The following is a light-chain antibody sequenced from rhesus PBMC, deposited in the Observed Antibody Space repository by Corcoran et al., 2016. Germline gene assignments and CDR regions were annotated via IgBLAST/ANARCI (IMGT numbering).Light chain of an antibody. CDR3: QQYSNWLT. J-gene: IGKJ4*01. CDR2: DAS. Sequence: EIVLTQSPATLSLSPGERATLSCRASQSVSSSLAWYQQKPGPAPRLLIYDASSRATGIPDRFSGSGSGTDFTLTISSLEPEDVGVYYCQQYSNWLTFGGGTKVELK. V-gene: IGKV3-35*01. CDR1: QSVSSS.